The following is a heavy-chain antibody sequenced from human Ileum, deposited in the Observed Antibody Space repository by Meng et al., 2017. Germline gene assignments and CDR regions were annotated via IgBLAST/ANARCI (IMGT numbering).Heavy chain of an antibody. CDR2: INHSGST. CDR3: ARGWYYDYVWGSYRDHMFDY. J-gene: IGHJ4*02. CDR1: GGSFRGYY. Sequence: QWGAVRLKPSGPRSLPCLVYGGSFRGYYGSWIRQPPGKGLEWIGEINHSGSTNYNPSLKSRVTISVDTSKNQFSLKLSSVTAADTAVYYCARGWYYDYVWGSYRDHMFDYWGQGTLVTVSS. V-gene: IGHV4-34*01. D-gene: IGHD3-16*02.